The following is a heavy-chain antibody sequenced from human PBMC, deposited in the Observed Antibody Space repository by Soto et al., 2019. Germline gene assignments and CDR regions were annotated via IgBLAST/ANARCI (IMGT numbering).Heavy chain of an antibody. CDR2: INHSGST. V-gene: IGHV4-34*01. CDR3: AREWNGED. D-gene: IGHD1-1*01. Sequence: QVQLQQWGAGLLKPSETLSLTCAVYGGSFSGYYWSWIRQPPGKGLEWIGEINHSGSTNYNPSLKSRVTISVDTSKNQFSLKLSSVTAADTAVYYCAREWNGEDWGQGTLVTVSS. J-gene: IGHJ4*02. CDR1: GGSFSGYY.